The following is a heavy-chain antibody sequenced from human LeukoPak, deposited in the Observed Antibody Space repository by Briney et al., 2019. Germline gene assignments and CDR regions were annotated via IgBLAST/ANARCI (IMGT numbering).Heavy chain of an antibody. Sequence: ASVKVSCKASGYTFTVYYMHWVPQAPGQGLEWMGWINPNSGGTNYAQKFQGRVTMTRDTSISTAYMELSRLRSDDTAVYYCARDIPLTYSSSWEGYFDYWGQGTLVTVSS. V-gene: IGHV1-2*02. CDR2: INPNSGGT. J-gene: IGHJ4*02. CDR1: GYTFTVYY. CDR3: ARDIPLTYSSSWEGYFDY. D-gene: IGHD6-13*01.